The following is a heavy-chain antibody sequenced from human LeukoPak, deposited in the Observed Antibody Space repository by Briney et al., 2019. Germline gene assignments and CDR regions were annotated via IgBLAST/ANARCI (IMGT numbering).Heavy chain of an antibody. CDR2: IYPVDSKT. CDR1: GYNFTTYW. D-gene: IGHD6-19*01. J-gene: IGHJ5*02. V-gene: IGHV5-51*01. Sequence: GESLKISCKGSGYNFTTYWIGWVRQMPGKGLEWMGIIYPVDSKTRYSPSFQGQVTISADKSISTAYLQWSSLSDTDTAMYYCARDPSSGWYLKGWFDPWGQGTLVTVSS. CDR3: ARDPSSGWYLKGWFDP.